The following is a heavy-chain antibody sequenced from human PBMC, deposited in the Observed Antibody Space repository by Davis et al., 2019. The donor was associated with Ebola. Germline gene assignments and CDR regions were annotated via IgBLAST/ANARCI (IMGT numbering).Heavy chain of an antibody. CDR2: INSDGSST. J-gene: IGHJ4*02. CDR3: AREGIVGATPPGY. Sequence: HTGGSLRLSCAASGFTFSSYWMHWVRQAPGKGLVWGSRINSDGSSTSYADSVKGRFTISRDNAKNSLYLQMNSLRAEDTAVYYCAREGIVGATPPGYWGQGTLVTVSS. V-gene: IGHV3-74*01. D-gene: IGHD1-26*01. CDR1: GFTFSSYW.